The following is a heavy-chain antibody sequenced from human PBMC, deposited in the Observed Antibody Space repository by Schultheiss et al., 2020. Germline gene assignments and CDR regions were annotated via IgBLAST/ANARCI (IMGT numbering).Heavy chain of an antibody. V-gene: IGHV4-61*02. CDR3: ARYYDSSGYYYVNAFDI. D-gene: IGHD3-22*01. Sequence: SETLSLTCTVSGGSISSGGYYWSWIRQPAGKGLEWIGRIYTSGSTNYNSSLKSRVTISVDTSKNQFSLKLSSVTAADTAVYYCARYYDSSGYYYVNAFDIWGQGTMVTVSS. J-gene: IGHJ3*02. CDR2: IYTSGST. CDR1: GGSISSGGYY.